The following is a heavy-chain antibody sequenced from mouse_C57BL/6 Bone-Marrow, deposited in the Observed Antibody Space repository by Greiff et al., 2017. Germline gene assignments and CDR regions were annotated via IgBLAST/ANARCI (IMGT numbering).Heavy chain of an antibody. V-gene: IGHV5-12*01. D-gene: IGHD1-1*01. CDR2: ISNGGGST. CDR1: GFTFSDYY. J-gene: IGHJ4*01. CDR3: SRRIYYYPSCAMDY. Sequence: EVKLMESGGGLVQPGGSLKLSCAASGFTFSDYYMYWVRQTPEKRLEWVAYISNGGGSTYYPDTVKGRFTISRDNAKNTLYLQMSRLKSEDTAMXYCSRRIYYYPSCAMDYWGQGTSVTVAS.